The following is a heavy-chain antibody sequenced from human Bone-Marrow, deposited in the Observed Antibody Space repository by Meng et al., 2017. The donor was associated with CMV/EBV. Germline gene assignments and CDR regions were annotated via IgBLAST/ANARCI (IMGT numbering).Heavy chain of an antibody. D-gene: IGHD5-12*01. J-gene: IGHJ4*02. CDR3: AGDWGSGDAWGY. V-gene: IGHV4-59*01. CDR2: IYYSGST. CDR1: GVSISSYY. Sequence: SETLSLTCTVSGVSISSYYWSWIRQPPGKGLEWIGYIYYSGSTNYNPFLKSRVIISVDTSKTQFSLRLSPVTAADTAVYYCAGDWGSGDAWGYWGQGTLVTVSS.